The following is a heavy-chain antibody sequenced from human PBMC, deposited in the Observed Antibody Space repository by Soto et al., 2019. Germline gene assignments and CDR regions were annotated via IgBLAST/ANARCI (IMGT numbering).Heavy chain of an antibody. D-gene: IGHD2-8*01. V-gene: IGHV3-21*01. CDR1: GFTFSSYS. CDR3: ARESTNAHYFDY. Sequence: GGSLRLSCAASGFTFSSYSMNWVRQAPGKGLEWVSSISSSSSYIYYADSVKGRFTISRDNAKNSLYLQMNSLRAEDTAVYYCARESTNAHYFDYWGQGTLVTVSS. CDR2: ISSSSSYI. J-gene: IGHJ4*02.